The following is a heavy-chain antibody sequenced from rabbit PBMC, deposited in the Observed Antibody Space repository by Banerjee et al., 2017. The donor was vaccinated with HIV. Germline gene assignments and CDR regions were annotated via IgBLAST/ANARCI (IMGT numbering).Heavy chain of an antibody. J-gene: IGHJ4*01. V-gene: IGHV1S40*01. D-gene: IGHD8-1*01. CDR1: GFSFSSSYW. CDR3: ARDTAGSGYYFNL. Sequence: QSLEESGGDLVKPGASLTLTCTASGFSFSSSYWICWVRQAPGKGLEWIGCIYAVSSGVKFYASWVNGRFTISKTSSTTVTLQMTSLTAADTATYFCARDTAGSGYYFNLWGQGTLVTVS. CDR2: IYAVSSGVK.